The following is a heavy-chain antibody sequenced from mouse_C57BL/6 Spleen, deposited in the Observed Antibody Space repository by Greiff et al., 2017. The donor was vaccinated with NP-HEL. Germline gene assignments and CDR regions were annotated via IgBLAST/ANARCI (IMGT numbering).Heavy chain of an antibody. D-gene: IGHD1-2*01. CDR3: ARGYDYAMDY. CDR1: GYTFTDYY. J-gene: IGHJ4*01. V-gene: IGHV1-76*01. Sequence: QVQLQQSGAELVRPGASVKLSCKASGYTFTDYYINWVKQRPGQGLEWIARIYPGSGNTYYNEKFKGKATLTAEKSSSTAYMQLSSLTSEDSAVYFCARGYDYAMDYWGQGTSVTVSS. CDR2: IYPGSGNT.